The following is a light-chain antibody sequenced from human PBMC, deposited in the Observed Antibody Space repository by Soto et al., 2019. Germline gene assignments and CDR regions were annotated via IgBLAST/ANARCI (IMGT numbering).Light chain of an antibody. CDR1: QDISNY. J-gene: IGKJ2*01. Sequence: DIQMTQSPSSLSASVGDRVTLTCQARQDISNYLNWYQKKPGKAPKLLIYDASNLETGVPSRFSGSGSGTDFAFTISTLQPEDIATYYRQQYDNLPYTFGQGTKLESK. V-gene: IGKV1-33*01. CDR2: DAS. CDR3: QQYDNLPYT.